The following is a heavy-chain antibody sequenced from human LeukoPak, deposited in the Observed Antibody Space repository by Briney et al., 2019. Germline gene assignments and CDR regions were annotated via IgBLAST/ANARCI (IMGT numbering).Heavy chain of an antibody. J-gene: IGHJ4*02. CDR3: ARGRSSGLSSSIDY. D-gene: IGHD6-19*01. CDR2: INHSGST. V-gene: IGHV4-34*01. Sequence: SETLPLTCAVYGGSLTFYYWSWIRQPRGKGLEWIGEINHSGSTNYNPSLKSRVTISLDTSRNQFSLRLRSVTAADTAIYYCARGRSSGLSSSIDYWGQGSLVAVSS. CDR1: GGSLTFYY.